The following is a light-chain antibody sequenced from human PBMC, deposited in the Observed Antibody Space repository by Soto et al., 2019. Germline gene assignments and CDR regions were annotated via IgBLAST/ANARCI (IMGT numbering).Light chain of an antibody. CDR1: GRDIGAYIF. J-gene: IGLJ1*01. Sequence: VRTQPASVSGSPGQSITISCSGTGRDIGAYIFVSWYQQHPGKAPKLLLYEVFNRPSGVSNRFSGSKSGNTASLTISGLQAEDEAEYFCASFTTRTTYVFGTGTKVTVL. CDR2: EVF. V-gene: IGLV2-14*03. CDR3: ASFTTRTTYV.